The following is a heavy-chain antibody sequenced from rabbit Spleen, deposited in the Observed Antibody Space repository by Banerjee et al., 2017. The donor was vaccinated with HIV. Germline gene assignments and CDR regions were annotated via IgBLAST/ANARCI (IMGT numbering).Heavy chain of an antibody. D-gene: IGHD2-1*01. CDR1: GFSFSSDYD. J-gene: IGHJ4*01. CDR3: LRDRANIGGDYGPYYFDL. V-gene: IGHV1S43*01. Sequence: QQQLVESGGGLVKPGASLTLTCTASGFSFSSDYDMCWVRQAPGKGLEWIGYIDPIFGSKYYASWVNGRFTISRHNAQNTLYLQLDSLTAADTATYFCLRDRANIGGDYGPYYFDLWGQGTLVTVS. CDR2: IDPIFGSK.